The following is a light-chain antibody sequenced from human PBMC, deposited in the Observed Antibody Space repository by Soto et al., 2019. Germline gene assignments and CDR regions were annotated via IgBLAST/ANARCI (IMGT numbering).Light chain of an antibody. CDR2: AAS. CDR3: HQYGNSPWT. Sequence: ETVLTQSPGTLSLSPGERATLSCRASQSVTNNYLAWYQQKPGQPPRVLIYAASNRATGIPDKFSGVGSGTDFTLTISSLEPEDFAVYYCHQYGNSPWTLGQGNRVEI. V-gene: IGKV3-20*01. J-gene: IGKJ1*01. CDR1: QSVTNNY.